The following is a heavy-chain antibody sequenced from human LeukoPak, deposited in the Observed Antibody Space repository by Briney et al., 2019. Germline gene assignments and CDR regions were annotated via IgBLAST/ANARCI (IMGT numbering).Heavy chain of an antibody. D-gene: IGHD1-26*01. V-gene: IGHV4-34*01. Sequence: SETLSLTCAVSGGSFSGYYWSWIRQPPGKGLEWIGEINHSGSANYNPSLKSRVTVSVDTSKNQFSLKVSSVTAADTAVYYCARQRIVGATTPFDYWGQGTLVTVSS. J-gene: IGHJ4*02. CDR3: ARQRIVGATTPFDY. CDR2: INHSGSA. CDR1: GGSFSGYY.